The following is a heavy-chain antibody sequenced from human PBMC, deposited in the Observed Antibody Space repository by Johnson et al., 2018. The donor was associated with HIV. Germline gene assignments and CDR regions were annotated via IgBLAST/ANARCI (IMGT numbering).Heavy chain of an antibody. D-gene: IGHD6-13*01. V-gene: IGHV3-30*03. CDR1: GFSFSSYA. J-gene: IGHJ3*02. Sequence: QVQLVESGGGVVQPGRSLRLSCAASGFSFSSYAMHWVRQSPGKGLEWVAVISYDGSNEYYAESVKGRFTISRDNSKNTLYLQMNSLRAEDTAVYYCARASRSWYFAFDIWGQGTMVTVSS. CDR2: ISYDGSNE. CDR3: ARASRSWYFAFDI.